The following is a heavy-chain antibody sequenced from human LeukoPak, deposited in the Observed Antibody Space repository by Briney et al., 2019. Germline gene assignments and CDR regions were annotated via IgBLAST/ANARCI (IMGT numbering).Heavy chain of an antibody. CDR3: AKETYGGNSLHY. CDR1: GFMFSNYA. J-gene: IGHJ4*02. D-gene: IGHD4-23*01. Sequence: GGSLRLSCAASGFMFSNYAMSWVRQAPGRGLEWVSAVKTSAGDTYYADSVRGRFTISRDNSKNTLYLQMNSLRAEDTAVYYCAKETYGGNSLHYWGQGTLVTVSS. CDR2: VKTSAGDT. V-gene: IGHV3-23*01.